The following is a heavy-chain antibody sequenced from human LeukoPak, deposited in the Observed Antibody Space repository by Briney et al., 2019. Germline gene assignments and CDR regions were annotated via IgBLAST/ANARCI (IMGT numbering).Heavy chain of an antibody. CDR1: GGSISSYY. D-gene: IGHD2-2*01. Sequence: SETLSLTCTVSGGSISSYYWSWIRQPPGKGLEWIGYIYSSGSTNYNPSLKSRVTISVDTYKNQFLLKLSSVTAADTAVYYCARLRVVVVPAAMVDYYYYYYMDVWGKGTTVTVSS. CDR2: IYSSGST. V-gene: IGHV4-4*09. J-gene: IGHJ6*03. CDR3: ARLRVVVVPAAMVDYYYYYYMDV.